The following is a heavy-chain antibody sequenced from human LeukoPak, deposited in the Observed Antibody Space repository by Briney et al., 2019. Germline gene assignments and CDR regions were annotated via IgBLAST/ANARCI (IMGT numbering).Heavy chain of an antibody. Sequence: ASVKVSCKASGYTFTSYDINWVRQATGQGLEWMGWMNRNSGNTGYAQKFQGRVTMTRNTSISTAYMELSSLRSEDTAVYFCARKGPANYYYYYMDVWGKGTTVTVSS. CDR3: ARKGPANYYYYYMDV. CDR1: GYTFTSYD. D-gene: IGHD2-2*01. CDR2: MNRNSGNT. V-gene: IGHV1-8*01. J-gene: IGHJ6*03.